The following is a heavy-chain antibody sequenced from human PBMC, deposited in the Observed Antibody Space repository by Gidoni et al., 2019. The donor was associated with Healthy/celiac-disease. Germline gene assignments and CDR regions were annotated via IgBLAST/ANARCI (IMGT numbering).Heavy chain of an antibody. CDR2: IRSKANSYAT. D-gene: IGHD1-26*01. CDR1: GFSFSGSA. CDR3: TRSGSSPG. Sequence: EVQLVPSGGGFVQPGGPLILSCAASGFSFSGSAMHWVRQASGKGLEGVGRIRSKANSYATAYAASVKVRFTISRDDSKNTAYLQMNSLKTEDTAVYYCTRSGSSPGWGQGTLVTVSS. J-gene: IGHJ4*02. V-gene: IGHV3-73*02.